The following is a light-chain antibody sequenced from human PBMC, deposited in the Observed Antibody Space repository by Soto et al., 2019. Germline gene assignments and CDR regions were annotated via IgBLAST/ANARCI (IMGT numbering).Light chain of an antibody. V-gene: IGLV6-57*04. CDR1: SGSIASNY. CDR3: QSYDSIYRVV. Sequence: NFMLTQPHSVSASPGKTVTISCTRSSGSIASNYVQWYQQRPGSAPTTVIYEDNQRPSGVPDRFSGSIDSSSNSASLTISGLKTEDEADYYCQSYDSIYRVVFGGGTKRTVL. J-gene: IGLJ2*01. CDR2: EDN.